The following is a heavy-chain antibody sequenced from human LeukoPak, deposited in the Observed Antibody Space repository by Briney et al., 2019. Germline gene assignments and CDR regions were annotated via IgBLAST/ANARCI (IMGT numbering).Heavy chain of an antibody. CDR2: INPSGGST. J-gene: IGHJ4*02. D-gene: IGHD3-22*01. Sequence: ASVKVSCKASGYTFTSYYMHWVRQAPGQGIEWLGIINPSGGSTSYAQKFQGRVTMTRDTSTSTVYMELSSLRSEDTAVYYCAREDYYDSSGYYYSFRYWGQGTLVTVSS. CDR3: AREDYYDSSGYYYSFRY. V-gene: IGHV1-46*01. CDR1: GYTFTSYY.